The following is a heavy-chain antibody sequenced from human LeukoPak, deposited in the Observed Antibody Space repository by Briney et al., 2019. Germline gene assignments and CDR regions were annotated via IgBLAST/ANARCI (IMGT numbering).Heavy chain of an antibody. J-gene: IGHJ4*02. Sequence: GRSLRLSCAASGFTFSRYWMSWVRQAPGKGLEWMANIKQDGSEKYYVDSVKGRFTISRDNAKNSLYLQMNSLRAEDTAVYYCARVDSSGWYRNSGQHFDYWGQGTLVTVSS. V-gene: IGHV3-7*01. CDR2: IKQDGSEK. D-gene: IGHD6-19*01. CDR1: GFTFSRYW. CDR3: ARVDSSGWYRNSGQHFDY.